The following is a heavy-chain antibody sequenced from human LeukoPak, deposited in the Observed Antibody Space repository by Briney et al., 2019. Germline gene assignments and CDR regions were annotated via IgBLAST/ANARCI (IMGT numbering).Heavy chain of an antibody. CDR1: GFTFSSYW. J-gene: IGHJ3*02. D-gene: IGHD2-2*01. CDR3: ARDLGPCSRTSCYSLAFDI. V-gene: IGHV3-74*01. CDR2: INSDGSST. Sequence: GGSLRLSCAASGFTFSSYWMHWVRHAPGKGLVWVSRINSDGSSTIYADSVKGRFTISRDNAKNSLYLQMNSLRAEDTAVYYCARDLGPCSRTSCYSLAFDIWGQGTMVTVSS.